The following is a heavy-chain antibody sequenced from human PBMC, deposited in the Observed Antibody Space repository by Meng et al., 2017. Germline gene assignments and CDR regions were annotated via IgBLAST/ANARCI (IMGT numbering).Heavy chain of an antibody. D-gene: IGHD1-26*01. CDR3: ARQWELPLTYYFDY. CDR1: GFTFSDYD. J-gene: IGHJ4*02. CDR2: ISSSGSTI. V-gene: IGHV3-11*01. Sequence: HGQRVESGGGLVKPGGSLRLSCAASGFTFSDYDMSWIRQAPGKGLEWVSYISSSGSTIYYADSVKGRFTISRDNAKNSLYLQMNSLRAEDTAVYYCARQWELPLTYYFDYWGQGTLVTVSS.